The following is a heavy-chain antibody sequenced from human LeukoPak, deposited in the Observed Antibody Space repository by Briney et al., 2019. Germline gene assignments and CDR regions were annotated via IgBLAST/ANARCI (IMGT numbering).Heavy chain of an antibody. D-gene: IGHD3-22*01. CDR1: GGSFSGYY. CDR2: INHSGST. V-gene: IGHV4-34*01. CDR3: AREDDSSGFGFDY. Sequence: PSETLSLTCAVYGGSFSGYYWSWNRQPPGKGLEWIGEINHSGSTNYNPSLKSRVTISVDTSKNQFSLKLSSVTAADTAVYYCAREDDSSGFGFDYWGQGTLVTVSS. J-gene: IGHJ4*02.